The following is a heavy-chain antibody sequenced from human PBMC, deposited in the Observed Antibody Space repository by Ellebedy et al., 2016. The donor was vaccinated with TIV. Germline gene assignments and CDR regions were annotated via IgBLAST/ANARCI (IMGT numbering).Heavy chain of an antibody. V-gene: IGHV4-39*01. CDR1: GGSVSSTRYY. CDR2: VYYSGSP. J-gene: IGHJ4*02. D-gene: IGHD2-21*02. CDR3: ARTDPWQPIDD. Sequence: MPSETLSLTCSVSGGSVSSTRYYWAWIRQPPGKGLEYIGSVYYSGSPYYNPSFTSRVTLSADTSKNQFSLNLRTATAADTAVYYCARTDPWQPIDDWGQGILVSVS.